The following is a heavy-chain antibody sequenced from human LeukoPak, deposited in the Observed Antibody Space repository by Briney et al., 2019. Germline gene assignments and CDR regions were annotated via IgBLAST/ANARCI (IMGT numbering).Heavy chain of an antibody. CDR2: IWDDGSSK. V-gene: IGHV3-33*06. CDR3: AKPTRGSGSFLIDF. D-gene: IGHD1-26*01. Sequence: GGSLRPSCAASGFTFSSYGMHWARQAPGKGLEWVAVIWDDGSSKYYGDSVKGRFTISRDNSKNTLYLQMNSLRAEDTAAYYCAKPTRGSGSFLIDFWGQGTLVTVSS. CDR1: GFTFSSYG. J-gene: IGHJ4*02.